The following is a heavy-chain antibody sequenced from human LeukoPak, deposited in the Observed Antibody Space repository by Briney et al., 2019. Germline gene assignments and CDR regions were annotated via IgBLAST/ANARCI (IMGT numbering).Heavy chain of an antibody. V-gene: IGHV3-9*01. D-gene: IGHD6-19*01. CDR1: GFTFSSYS. J-gene: IGHJ4*02. CDR2: ISWNSGSI. Sequence: GGSLRLSCAASGFTFSSYSMNWVRQAPGKGLEWVSGISWNSGSIGYADSVKGRFTISRDNAKNSLYLQMNSLRAEDTALYYCAKSRIAVAATLAPKAINFDYWGQGTLVTVSS. CDR3: AKSRIAVAATLAPKAINFDY.